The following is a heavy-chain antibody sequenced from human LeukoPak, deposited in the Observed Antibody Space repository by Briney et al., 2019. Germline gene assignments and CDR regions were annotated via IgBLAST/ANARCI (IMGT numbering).Heavy chain of an antibody. D-gene: IGHD5-18*01. V-gene: IGHV3-23*01. CDR2: ISGSGGST. J-gene: IGHJ5*02. Sequence: GGSLRLSCAASGFTFSSYAMSWVRQAPGKGLEWVSAISGSGGSTYYADSVKGRFTISRDNSKNTLYLQMNSLRAEDTAVYYCAKDPRGYSLNWFDPWGQGTLVTVSP. CDR1: GFTFSSYA. CDR3: AKDPRGYSLNWFDP.